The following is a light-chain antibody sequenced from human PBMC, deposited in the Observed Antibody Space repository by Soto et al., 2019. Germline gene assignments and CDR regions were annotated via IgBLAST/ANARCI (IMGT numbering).Light chain of an antibody. J-gene: IGLJ3*02. V-gene: IGLV2-14*01. CDR3: SSYTSSSTWV. CDR1: SSDVGRYNS. CDR2: EVS. Sequence: QSALTQPASVSESPGQSITISCTGTSSDVGRYNSVSWYQQHPGKVPKLMIYEVSNRPSGVSNRFSGSKSANTASLAISGLQAEDEADYYCSSYTSSSTWVFGGGTQLTVL.